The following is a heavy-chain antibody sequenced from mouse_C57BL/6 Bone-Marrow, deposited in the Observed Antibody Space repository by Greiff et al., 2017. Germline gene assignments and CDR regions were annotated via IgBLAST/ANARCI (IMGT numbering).Heavy chain of an antibody. D-gene: IGHD1-1*01. J-gene: IGHJ4*01. CDR2: IDPEDGET. CDR3: ARGTITTVIPPYAMDY. Sequence: VQLKESGAELVKPGASVKLSCTASGFNIKDYYMHWVKQRTEQGLEWIGRIDPEDGETKYDPKFQGKATLTADTSSNTAYMQLSSLTSEDTAVYYCARGTITTVIPPYAMDYWGQGTSVTVSS. CDR1: GFNIKDYY. V-gene: IGHV14-2*01.